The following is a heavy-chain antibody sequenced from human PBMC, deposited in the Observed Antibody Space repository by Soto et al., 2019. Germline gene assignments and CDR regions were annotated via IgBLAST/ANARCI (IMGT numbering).Heavy chain of an antibody. V-gene: IGHV3-9*01. J-gene: IGHJ4*02. D-gene: IGHD2-2*02. CDR3: VIGYCSSTSCYMDY. CDR1: GFTFDDYA. CDR2: ISWNSGSI. Sequence: EVQLVESGGGLVQPGRSLRLSCAASGFTFDDYAMHWVRQAPGKGLEWVSGISWNSGSIGYADSVKGRFTISRDNAKNSLYLQMKSLRAEDTALYYCVIGYCSSTSCYMDYWGQGTLVTVSS.